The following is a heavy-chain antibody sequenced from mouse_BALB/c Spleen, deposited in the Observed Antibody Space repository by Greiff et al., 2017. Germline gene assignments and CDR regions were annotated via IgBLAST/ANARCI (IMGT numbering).Heavy chain of an antibody. Sequence: QVQLQQSGPELVKPGASVRISCKASGYTFTSYYIHWVKQRPGQGLAWIGWIYPGNVNTKYNEKFKGKATLTADTSSSTAYMQLSSLTSEDSAVYFCAKITTVVANDYWYWEGGGAGSAVTVAS. D-gene: IGHD1-1*01. CDR1: GYTFTSYY. V-gene: IGHV1S56*01. CDR2: IYPGNVNT. CDR3: AKITTVVANDYWYWEG. J-gene: IGHJ1*01.